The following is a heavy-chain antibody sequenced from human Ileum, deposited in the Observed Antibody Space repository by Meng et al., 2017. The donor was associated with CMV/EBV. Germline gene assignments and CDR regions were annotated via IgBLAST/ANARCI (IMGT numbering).Heavy chain of an antibody. CDR1: GFSLSGSGVV. CDR3: AHSSDYYDSSGELDY. V-gene: IGHV2-5*02. CDR2: IYWDDDK. J-gene: IGHJ4*02. Sequence: QITLKASGPPMVNPTQTPTLTCIFLGFSLSGSGVVVGWIRQPPGKALEWLALIYWDDDKRYSPSLKSRLTITKDTSNNQVVLIMTNMDPVDTATYYCAHSSDYYDSSGELDYWGQGTLVTVSS. D-gene: IGHD3-22*01.